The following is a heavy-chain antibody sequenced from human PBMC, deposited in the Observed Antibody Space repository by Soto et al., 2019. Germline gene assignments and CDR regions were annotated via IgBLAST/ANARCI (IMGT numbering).Heavy chain of an antibody. V-gene: IGHV3-7*01. CDR1: GFTFSSYW. CDR2: IKQDGSEK. Sequence: GGSLRLSCAASGFTFSSYWMSWVRQAPGKGLEWVANIKQDGSEKYYVDSVKGRFTISRDNAKNSLYLQMNSLRAEDTAVYYCARATHTVSYYYYYMDVWGKGTTVTVSS. CDR3: ARATHTVSYYYYYMDV. D-gene: IGHD4-4*01. J-gene: IGHJ6*03.